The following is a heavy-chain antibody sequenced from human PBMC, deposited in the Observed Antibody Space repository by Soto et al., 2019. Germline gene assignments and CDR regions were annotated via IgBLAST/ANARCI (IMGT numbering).Heavy chain of an antibody. CDR2: IIPILGIA. D-gene: IGHD6-13*01. V-gene: IGHV1-69*02. Sequence: QVQLVQSGAEVKKPGSSVKVSCKASGGTFSSYTISWVRQAPGQGLEWMGRIIPILGIANYAQKFQGRVTITADKSTSTAYMELSSLRSEDTAVYYCARYRVAALAPYYYYMDVWGKGTTVTVSS. CDR3: ARYRVAALAPYYYYMDV. J-gene: IGHJ6*03. CDR1: GGTFSSYT.